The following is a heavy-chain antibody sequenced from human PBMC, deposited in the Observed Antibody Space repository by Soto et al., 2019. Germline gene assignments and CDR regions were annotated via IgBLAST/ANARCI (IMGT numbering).Heavy chain of an antibody. V-gene: IGHV4-39*01. D-gene: IGHD3-3*01. Sequence: QLQLQESGPGLVKPSETLSLTCTVSGGSISSSSYYWGWIRQPPGKGLEWIGSIYYSGSTYYNPSLKSRVTLSVDTSNNQFSLKLSSVTAADTAVYYCARHPSQDFASRFLEWLQPSNWFDPWGQGTLVTVSS. CDR3: ARHPSQDFASRFLEWLQPSNWFDP. CDR2: IYYSGST. J-gene: IGHJ5*02. CDR1: GGSISSSSYY.